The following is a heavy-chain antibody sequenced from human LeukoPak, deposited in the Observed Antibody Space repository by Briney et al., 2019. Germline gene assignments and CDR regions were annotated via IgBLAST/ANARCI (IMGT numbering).Heavy chain of an antibody. D-gene: IGHD6-19*01. Sequence: PSQTLSLTCAISGDSVSSNSAAWNWIRQSPSRGLEWLGRTYYRSKWYNDYAVSVKSRITINPDTSKNQFSLQLNSVTPEDTAVYYCARVYRGPANSGWYHWDAFDIWGQGTMVTVSS. V-gene: IGHV6-1*01. CDR3: ARVYRGPANSGWYHWDAFDI. J-gene: IGHJ3*02. CDR1: GDSVSSNSAA. CDR2: TYYRSKWYN.